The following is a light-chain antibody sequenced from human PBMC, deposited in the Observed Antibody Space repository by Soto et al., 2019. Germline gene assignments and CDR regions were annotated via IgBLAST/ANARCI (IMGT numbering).Light chain of an antibody. CDR2: DTS. V-gene: IGKV3-15*01. CDR1: QSVXSK. Sequence: MVMTQSPATLSVSPGESSTLSCRASQSVXSKLAWYEQQPGQAPRLLSSDTSTRATGIPARFSGSGSGTEFTLTISSLQSEYFAVYYCQQYSNWPPSTFGQGTRLDIK. CDR3: QQYSNWPPST. J-gene: IGKJ5*01.